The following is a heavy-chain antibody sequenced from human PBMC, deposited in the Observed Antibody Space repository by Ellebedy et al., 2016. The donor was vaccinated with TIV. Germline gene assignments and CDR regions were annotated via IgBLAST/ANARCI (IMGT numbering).Heavy chain of an antibody. Sequence: GGSLRLSXAASGFTFSSYWMHWVRQAPGKGLVWVSRINSDGSSTSYADSVKGRFTISRDNAKNSLYLQMSSLRAEDTAVYYCARARTGPSDYWGQGTLVTVSS. D-gene: IGHD3/OR15-3a*01. V-gene: IGHV3-74*01. J-gene: IGHJ4*02. CDR2: INSDGSST. CDR1: GFTFSSYW. CDR3: ARARTGPSDY.